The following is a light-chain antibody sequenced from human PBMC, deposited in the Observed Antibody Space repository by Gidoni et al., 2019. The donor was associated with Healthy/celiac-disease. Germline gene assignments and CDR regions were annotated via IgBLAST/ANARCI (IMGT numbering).Light chain of an antibody. V-gene: IGKV3-15*01. Sequence: EIVMTQSPATLSVSPGERATLSCRASQSVSSNLAWYQQKPGQAPRLLIYGASTRATGIPARFSGSGSGTEFTLTISSLQSEDFAVYYCPVAFGPGTKVDIK. CDR3: PVA. CDR1: QSVSSN. J-gene: IGKJ3*01. CDR2: GAS.